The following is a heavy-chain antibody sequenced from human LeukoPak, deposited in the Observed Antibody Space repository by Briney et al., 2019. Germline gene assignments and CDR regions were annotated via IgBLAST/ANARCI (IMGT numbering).Heavy chain of an antibody. CDR2: IFYSGST. J-gene: IGHJ6*02. Sequence: PSETLSLTCAVSGGFMSRYYWSWIRQPPGKGLEWIGYIFYSGSTNYDPSLKSRVTISVDTSKNQFSLRLSSVTAANTAVYYCARTIDCSSSSCSYGMDVWGQGTTVTVPS. D-gene: IGHD2-15*01. V-gene: IGHV4-59*08. CDR1: GGFMSRYY. CDR3: ARTIDCSSSSCSYGMDV.